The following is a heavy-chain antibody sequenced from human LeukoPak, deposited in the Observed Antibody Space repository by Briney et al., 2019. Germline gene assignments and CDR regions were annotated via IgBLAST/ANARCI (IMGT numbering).Heavy chain of an antibody. D-gene: IGHD1-1*01. V-gene: IGHV3-33*06. CDR3: AKGYWNPGY. CDR2: IWYDGSNK. CDR1: GFTFSSYG. Sequence: GGSLRLSCAASGFTFSSYGMHWVRQAPGKGLEWVAVIWYDGSNKYYGDSVKGRFTISRDNSKNTLYLQMNNLRAEDTALYYCAKGYWNPGYWGQGTLVTVSS. J-gene: IGHJ4*02.